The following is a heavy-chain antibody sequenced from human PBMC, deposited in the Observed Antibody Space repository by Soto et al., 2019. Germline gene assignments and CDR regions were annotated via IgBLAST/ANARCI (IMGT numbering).Heavy chain of an antibody. V-gene: IGHV3-74*01. D-gene: IGHD4-17*01. J-gene: IGHJ4*02. CDR2: INSDGSST. CDR1: GFTFSSYS. CDR3: ARSQTTVTSYDY. Sequence: GGSMRVSCAASGFTFSSYSMHWVRHAPGKGLVWVSRINSDGSSTSYADSVKGRFTISRDNAKNTLYLQMNSLRAEDTAVYYCARSQTTVTSYDYWGQGTLVTVSS.